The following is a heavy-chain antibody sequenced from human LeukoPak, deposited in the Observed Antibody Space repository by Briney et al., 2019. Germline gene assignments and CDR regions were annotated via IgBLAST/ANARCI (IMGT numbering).Heavy chain of an antibody. V-gene: IGHV4-34*01. J-gene: IGHJ4*02. CDR3: ARSRGIAVAGTFDY. Sequence: PSETLSLTCAVYGGSFSGYYWSWIRQPPGKGLEWIGEINHSGSTNYNPSLKSRVTISVDTSKNKFSLKLSSVTAADTAVYYCARSRGIAVAGTFDYWGQGTLVTVSS. CDR2: INHSGST. CDR1: GGSFSGYY. D-gene: IGHD6-19*01.